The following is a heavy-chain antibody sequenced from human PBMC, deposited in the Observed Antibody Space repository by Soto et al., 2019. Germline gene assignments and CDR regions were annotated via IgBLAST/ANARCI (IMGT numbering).Heavy chain of an antibody. CDR2: INAGNGNT. V-gene: IGHV1-3*05. D-gene: IGHD2-21*02. Sequence: QVQLVQSGAEEKKPGASVKVSCKASGYTFTSYAMHWVRQAPGQRLEWMGWINAGNGNTKYSQKFQGXVXXXRXXSASTAYMELSGLRSEDTAVYYCARSIVVVTALDYWGQGTLVTVSS. CDR3: ARSIVVVTALDY. J-gene: IGHJ4*02. CDR1: GYTFTSYA.